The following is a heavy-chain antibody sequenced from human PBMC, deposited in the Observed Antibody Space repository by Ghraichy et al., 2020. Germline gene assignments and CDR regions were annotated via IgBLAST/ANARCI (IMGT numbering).Heavy chain of an antibody. V-gene: IGHV3-9*01. CDR3: AKSPVTTVTNNWFDP. D-gene: IGHD4-17*01. CDR1: GFTFDDYA. J-gene: IGHJ5*02. CDR2: ISWNSGSI. Sequence: GGSLRLSCAASGFTFDDYAMHWVRQAPGKGLEWVSGISWNSGSIGYADSVKGRFTISRDNAKNSLYLQMNSLRAEDTALYYCAKSPVTTVTNNWFDPWGQGTLVTVSS.